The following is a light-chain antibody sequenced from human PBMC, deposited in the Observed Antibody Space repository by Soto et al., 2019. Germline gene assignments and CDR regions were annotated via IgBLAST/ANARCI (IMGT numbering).Light chain of an antibody. V-gene: IGLV3-25*02. CDR2: RDT. CDR1: ALPNQY. CDR3: HSADRTNTYVV. Sequence: SSELTQSPSVSVSPGQTARITCSGDALPNQYAYWYQQKPGQAPVLLIYRDTERPSRIPERFSGSSSGTTVTLTISGVQAEDEANYYCHSADRTNTYVVFGGGTKLTVL. J-gene: IGLJ2*01.